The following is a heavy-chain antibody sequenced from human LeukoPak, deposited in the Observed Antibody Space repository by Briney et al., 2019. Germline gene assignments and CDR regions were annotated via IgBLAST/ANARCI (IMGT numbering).Heavy chain of an antibody. CDR3: ARVDLLAAAGDGY. D-gene: IGHD6-13*01. J-gene: IGHJ4*02. V-gene: IGHV1-8*01. Sequence: GASVKVSCKTPGYPFTTWEINWVRQAAGQGLEWMGWVHPNSGNTAYAQKFQGRVTMTRDTSISTAYMELSGLRFDDTAVYYCARVDLLAAAGDGYWGQGTLVTVSS. CDR2: VHPNSGNT. CDR1: GYPFTTWE.